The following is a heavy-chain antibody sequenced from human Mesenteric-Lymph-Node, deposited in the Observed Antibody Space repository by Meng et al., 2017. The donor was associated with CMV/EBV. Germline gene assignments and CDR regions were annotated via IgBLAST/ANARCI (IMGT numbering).Heavy chain of an antibody. J-gene: IGHJ4*02. D-gene: IGHD2-2*01. CDR1: GFTFDDYA. Sequence: SLKISCAASGFTFDDYAMHWVRQAPGRGLEWVSGISRNGGYIDYADSVKGRFTISRDNAKNSLYLQMSSLRAEDTAFYFCTRVPYCSTSTCYDSYFDYWGQGALVTVSS. CDR2: ISRNGGYI. CDR3: TRVPYCSTSTCYDSYFDY. V-gene: IGHV3-9*01.